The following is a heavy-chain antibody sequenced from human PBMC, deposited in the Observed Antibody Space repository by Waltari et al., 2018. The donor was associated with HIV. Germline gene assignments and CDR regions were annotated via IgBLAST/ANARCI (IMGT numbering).Heavy chain of an antibody. CDR1: GGSISSGGYS. D-gene: IGHD4-17*01. Sequence: QLQLQESGSGLVKPSQTLSLTCAVSGGSISSGGYSWTWIRQPPGKGLEWIGYISQSGTTYYNPSLQSRVTRSLDRSKNQFSLKRRSVTAADTAVYYCARDRLSVTTRGGYYYGLDVWGQGTTVTVSS. J-gene: IGHJ6*02. V-gene: IGHV4-30-2*01. CDR2: ISQSGTT. CDR3: ARDRLSVTTRGGYYYGLDV.